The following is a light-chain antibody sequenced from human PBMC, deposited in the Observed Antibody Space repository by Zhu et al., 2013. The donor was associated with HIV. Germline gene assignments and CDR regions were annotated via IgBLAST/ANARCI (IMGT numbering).Light chain of an antibody. V-gene: IGKV1-39*01. Sequence: DIQLTQSPSSLSASIGDRVTITCRASQSPNTFLNWYQQKPGTAPKVLIYVASNLQSGVPSRFSGSGSGTDFTLTISSLQPEDFATYYCQQSYRTPWTFGQGTKVDIK. CDR1: QSPNTF. J-gene: IGKJ1*01. CDR3: QQSYRTPWT. CDR2: VAS.